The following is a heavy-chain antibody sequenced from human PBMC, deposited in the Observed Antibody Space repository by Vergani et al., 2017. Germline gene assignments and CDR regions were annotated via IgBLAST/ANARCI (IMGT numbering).Heavy chain of an antibody. V-gene: IGHV4-39*07. J-gene: IGHJ6*03. CDR2: IHYSGST. D-gene: IGHD6-13*01. CDR1: GGSISSSSYY. CDR3: ARDRFSSSWYYMDV. Sequence: QLQLQESGPGLVKPSETLSLTCTVSGGSISSSSYYWGWIRQPPGKGREWIGSIHYSGSTYYNPSLKSRVTISVDTSKNQFSLKLGFVTAADTAVYYCARDRFSSSWYYMDVWGKGTTVTVSS.